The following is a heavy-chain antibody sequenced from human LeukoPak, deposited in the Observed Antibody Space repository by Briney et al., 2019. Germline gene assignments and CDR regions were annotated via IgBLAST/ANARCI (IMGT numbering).Heavy chain of an antibody. D-gene: IGHD5-18*01. CDR3: ARMRGYSYADAFDI. J-gene: IGHJ3*02. V-gene: IGHV3-48*04. CDR2: ISSSGSTI. CDR1: GFTFSSYS. Sequence: TGGSLRLSCAASGFTFSSYSMNWVRQAPGKGLEWVSYISSSGSTIYYADSVKGRFTISRDNAKNSLYLQMNSLRAEDTAVYYCARMRGYSYADAFDIWGQGTMVTVSS.